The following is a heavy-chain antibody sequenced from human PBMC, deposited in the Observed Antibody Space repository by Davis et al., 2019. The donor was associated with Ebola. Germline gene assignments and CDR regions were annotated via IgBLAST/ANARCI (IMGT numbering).Heavy chain of an antibody. V-gene: IGHV1-2*02. D-gene: IGHD3-16*01. CDR2: INPKSGGT. Sequence: ASVKVSCKASGYTFTGYYMHWVRQAPGQGLEWMGWINPKSGGTNYAQKFQGRVTMTRDTSISTAYMELSRLRSDDTAVYYCARERQEGGYGMDVWGQGTTVTVSS. J-gene: IGHJ6*02. CDR1: GYTFTGYY. CDR3: ARERQEGGYGMDV.